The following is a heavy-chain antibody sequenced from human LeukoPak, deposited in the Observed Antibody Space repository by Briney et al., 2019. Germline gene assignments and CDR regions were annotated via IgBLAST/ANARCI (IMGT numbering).Heavy chain of an antibody. CDR1: GFTFSTYA. J-gene: IGHJ4*02. D-gene: IGHD6-13*01. CDR2: IRGSGGFT. CDR3: AKTPQIAAAAFYFDS. Sequence: PGGSLRLSCAASGFTFSTYAITWVRQAPGKGLEWVSTIRGSGGFTYYADSVKGRFTISRDNSKNTLYLQMNSLRAEDTAVYYCAKTPQIAAAAFYFDSWGQGTLVTVSS. V-gene: IGHV3-23*01.